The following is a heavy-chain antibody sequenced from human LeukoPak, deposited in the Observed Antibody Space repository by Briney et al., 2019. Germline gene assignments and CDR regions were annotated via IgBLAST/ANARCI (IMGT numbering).Heavy chain of an antibody. D-gene: IGHD6-6*01. Sequence: SETLSLTCAVYGGSFSGYYWSWIRQPPGKGLEWIGEINHSGSTNYNPSLKSRVTISVDTSKNQFSLKLSSVTAADTAVYYCARVGSSMYSSSSRNWSDPWGQGTLVTVSS. V-gene: IGHV4-34*01. CDR3: ARVGSSMYSSSSRNWSDP. CDR2: INHSGST. J-gene: IGHJ5*02. CDR1: GGSFSGYY.